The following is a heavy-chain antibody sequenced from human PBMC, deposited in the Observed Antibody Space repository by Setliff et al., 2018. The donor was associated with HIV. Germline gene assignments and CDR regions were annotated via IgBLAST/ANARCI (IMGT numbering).Heavy chain of an antibody. Sequence: GGSLRLSCAASGFTFSSYTMNWVRQAPGKGLEWVSSITSSSSYINYADSVKGRFTISRDNAKNSLYLQMNSLKTEDTAVYYCARGRLLWSGSYYYYYMDVWGKGTTVTVSS. D-gene: IGHD3-10*01. CDR2: ITSSSSYI. V-gene: IGHV3-21*04. CDR1: GFTFSSYT. CDR3: ARGRLLWSGSYYYYYMDV. J-gene: IGHJ6*03.